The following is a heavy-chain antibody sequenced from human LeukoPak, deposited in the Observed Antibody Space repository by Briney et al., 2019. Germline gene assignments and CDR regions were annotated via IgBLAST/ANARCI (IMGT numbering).Heavy chain of an antibody. J-gene: IGHJ3*02. D-gene: IGHD2-2*01. CDR1: GGSFSGYY. CDR2: INHSGST. V-gene: IGHV4-34*01. CDR3: ARAPLQDPYIVVVPAAKGYAFDI. Sequence: SETLSLTCAVYGGSFSGYYWSWIRQPPGKGLEWIEEINHSGSTYYNPSLKSRVTISVDRSKNQFSLKLSSVTAADTAVYYCARAPLQDPYIVVVPAAKGYAFDIWGQGTMVTVSS.